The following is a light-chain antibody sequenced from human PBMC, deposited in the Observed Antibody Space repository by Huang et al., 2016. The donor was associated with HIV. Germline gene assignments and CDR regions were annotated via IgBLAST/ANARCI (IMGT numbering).Light chain of an antibody. V-gene: IGKV1-39*01. CDR3: QQSYSALSS. CDR2: SAS. J-gene: IGKJ5*01. CDR1: QSISTY. Sequence: IQMTKSPTSLSASVGDRVSIACRASQSISTYLNWYQQKPGKAPKLLISSASALHSGVPSRFSGSGSGTDFTLTIRGLQLDDFATYYCQQSYSALSSFGPGTRL.